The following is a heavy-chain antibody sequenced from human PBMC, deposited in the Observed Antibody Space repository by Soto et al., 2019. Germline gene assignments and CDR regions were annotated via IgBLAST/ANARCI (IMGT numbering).Heavy chain of an antibody. J-gene: IGHJ4*02. V-gene: IGHV4-39*01. CDR3: ARGHGGITVFGAPGHFDY. D-gene: IGHD3-3*01. Sequence: SETLSLTCSVSGGSISSSDYYWGWIRQPPGKGLEWIGSFHHSGSTYYNPSLKSRATISVDTSKNQFSLNLSSVSAADAAVFYCARGHGGITVFGAPGHFDYWGREPWSPSPQ. CDR1: GGSISSSDYY. CDR2: FHHSGST.